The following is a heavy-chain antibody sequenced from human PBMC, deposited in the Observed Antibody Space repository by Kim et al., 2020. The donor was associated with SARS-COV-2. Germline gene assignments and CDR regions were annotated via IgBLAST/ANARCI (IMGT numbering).Heavy chain of an antibody. J-gene: IGHJ4*02. V-gene: IGHV3-9*01. Sequence: GGSLRLSCAASGFTFDDYAMHWVRQAPGKGLEWVSGISWNSGSIGYADSVKGRFTISRDNAKNSLYLQMNSLRAEDTALYYCAKDWFRGVSQDIIVATSSAFDYWGQGTLVTVSS. CDR3: AKDWFRGVSQDIIVATSSAFDY. CDR1: GFTFDDYA. CDR2: ISWNSGSI. D-gene: IGHD5-12*01.